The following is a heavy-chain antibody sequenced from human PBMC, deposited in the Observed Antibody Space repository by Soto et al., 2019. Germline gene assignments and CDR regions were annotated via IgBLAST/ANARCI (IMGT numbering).Heavy chain of an antibody. CDR3: ANRTAAVLDAFDI. Sequence: GSVKVSCKASGYTFTSYGISWVRQAPGQGLEWMGWISAYNGNTNYAQKLQGRVTMTTDTSTSTAYMELRSLRSDDTAVYYCANRTAAVLDAFDIWGQGTMVTVSS. CDR1: GYTFTSYG. V-gene: IGHV1-18*01. J-gene: IGHJ3*02. CDR2: ISAYNGNT. D-gene: IGHD2-2*01.